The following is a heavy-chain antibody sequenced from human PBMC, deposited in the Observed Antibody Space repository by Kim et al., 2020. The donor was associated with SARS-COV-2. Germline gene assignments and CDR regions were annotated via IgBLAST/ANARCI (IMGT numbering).Heavy chain of an antibody. Sequence: SQTLSLTCGISGDSVSSNSAAWNWIRQSPSRGLEWLGRTYYRSKWYHEYAVSVKSRISINPDTSKNQVSLQVNSVTPEDTAVYYCTSWAMDVWGQGTTVTVSS. D-gene: IGHD3-16*01. J-gene: IGHJ6*02. CDR1: GDSVSSNSAA. CDR3: TSWAMDV. CDR2: TYYRSKWYH. V-gene: IGHV6-1*01.